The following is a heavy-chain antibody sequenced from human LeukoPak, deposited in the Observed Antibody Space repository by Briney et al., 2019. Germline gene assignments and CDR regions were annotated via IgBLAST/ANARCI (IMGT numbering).Heavy chain of an antibody. CDR1: GFTFGDYD. CDR2: IRSKAYGGTT. V-gene: IGHV3-49*04. Sequence: PGGSLRLSCTASGFTFGDYDMSWVRQAPGKGLEWVGFIRSKAYGGTTEYAASVKGRFTISRDDSKSIAYLQMNSLKTEDTAVYYCTRDSGYCSSTSCYTDYWGQGTLVTVSS. J-gene: IGHJ4*02. D-gene: IGHD2-2*02. CDR3: TRDSGYCSSTSCYTDY.